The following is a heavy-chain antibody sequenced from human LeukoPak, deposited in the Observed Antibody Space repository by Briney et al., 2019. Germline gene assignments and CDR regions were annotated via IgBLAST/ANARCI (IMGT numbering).Heavy chain of an antibody. Sequence: GGSLRLSCAASGFTVSTTYMSWVRQAPGKGLEWVSVVYSGGSTYYADSVKGRFTISRDNSKNTLYLQMSSLRDEDTAVYFCARHFGVISKGVYYYYGLDVWGQGTTVTVSS. CDR1: GFTVSTTY. CDR2: VYSGGST. J-gene: IGHJ6*02. V-gene: IGHV3-66*04. CDR3: ARHFGVISKGVYYYYGLDV. D-gene: IGHD3-10*01.